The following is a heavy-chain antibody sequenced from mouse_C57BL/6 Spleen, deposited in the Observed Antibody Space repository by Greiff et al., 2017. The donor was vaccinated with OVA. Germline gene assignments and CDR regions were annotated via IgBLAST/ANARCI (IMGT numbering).Heavy chain of an antibody. Sequence: EVKLVESGGGLVKPGGSLKLSCAASGFTFSDYGMHWVRQAPEQGLEWVAYISSGSSTIYYADTVKGRFTISRDNAKNTLFLQMTSLRSEDTAMYYCARGEVRTWFAYWGQGTLVTVSA. D-gene: IGHD2-13*01. CDR3: ARGEVRTWFAY. V-gene: IGHV5-17*01. CDR2: ISSGSSTI. CDR1: GFTFSDYG. J-gene: IGHJ3*01.